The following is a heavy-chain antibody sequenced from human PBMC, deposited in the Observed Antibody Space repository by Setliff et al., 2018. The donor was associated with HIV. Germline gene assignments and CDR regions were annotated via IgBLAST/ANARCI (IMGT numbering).Heavy chain of an antibody. D-gene: IGHD2-15*01. CDR2: ISGLGGGTI. V-gene: IGHV3-48*01. CDR3: ARAGVVEGYYYYYYMDV. CDR1: GFTFSSYN. J-gene: IGHJ6*03. Sequence: GGSLRLSCAASGFTFSSYNMNWVRQAPGKGLEWVSYISGLGGGTIYYADSVRGRFTISRDDAEKSVYLQMNSLRAEDTAVYYCARAGVVEGYYYYYYMDVWGKGTTVTVSS.